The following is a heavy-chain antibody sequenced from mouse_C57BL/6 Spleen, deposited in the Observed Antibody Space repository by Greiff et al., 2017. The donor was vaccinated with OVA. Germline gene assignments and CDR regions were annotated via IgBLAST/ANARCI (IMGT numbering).Heavy chain of an antibody. V-gene: IGHV1-69*01. CDR1: GYTFTSYS. J-gene: IGHJ2*01. Sequence: QVQLQQPGAELVMPGASVKLSCTASGYTFTSYSMHWVKQRPGQGLEWIGEIDPSDSYTKYNQKFKGKSTLTVDTSSSTAYIQISSLKSEDAGVYDRARKYYGSSYGYFDYWGKGTTLTVSS. CDR2: IDPSDSYT. D-gene: IGHD1-1*01. CDR3: ARKYYGSSYGYFDY.